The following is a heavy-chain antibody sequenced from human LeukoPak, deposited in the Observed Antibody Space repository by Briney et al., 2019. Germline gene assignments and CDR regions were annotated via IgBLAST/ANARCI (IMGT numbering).Heavy chain of an antibody. V-gene: IGHV4-59*01. CDR2: IYYNGNT. Sequence: SETLSLTCSVPDGSINSYYWNWIRRPPGKGLEWIGYIYYNGNTNYSPSLKSRVTMSVDTSKNLFSLKVSSVTAADTAVYYCARGRSNYYGMDVWGQGTTVTVSS. CDR3: ARGRSNYYGMDV. D-gene: IGHD1-26*01. CDR1: DGSINSYY. J-gene: IGHJ6*02.